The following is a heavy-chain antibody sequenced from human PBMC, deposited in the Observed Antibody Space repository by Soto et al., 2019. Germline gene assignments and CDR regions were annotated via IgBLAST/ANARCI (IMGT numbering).Heavy chain of an antibody. J-gene: IGHJ3*02. CDR2: IWYDGSNK. CDR3: ANYGDYVGDAFDI. V-gene: IGHV3-33*06. CDR1: GFTFSSYG. Sequence: ESGGGVVQPGRSLRLSCAASGFTFSSYGMHWVRQAPGKGLEWVAVIWYDGSNKYYADSVKGRFTISRDNSKNTLYLQMNSLRAEDTAVYYCANYGDYVGDAFDIWGQGTMVTVSS. D-gene: IGHD4-17*01.